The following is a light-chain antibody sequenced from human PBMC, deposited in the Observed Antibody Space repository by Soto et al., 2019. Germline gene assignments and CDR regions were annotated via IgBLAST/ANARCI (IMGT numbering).Light chain of an antibody. V-gene: IGKV1-39*01. Sequence: DIQMTQSPSPLSASVGDRVTITCRASQTISTYLNWYQQKPGKAPKLLIYGASSLQSGVPSRFSGSGSGTDFTLTISSLQPEDFGTYYCQQSFSTPRTFGQGTTVEIK. CDR1: QTISTY. CDR2: GAS. CDR3: QQSFSTPRT. J-gene: IGKJ1*01.